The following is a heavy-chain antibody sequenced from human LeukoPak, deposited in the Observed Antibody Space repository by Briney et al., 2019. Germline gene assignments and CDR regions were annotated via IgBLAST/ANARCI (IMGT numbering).Heavy chain of an antibody. CDR2: IYNGVPT. Sequence: PETLSLICTPSGAPITRFYWSWVRQPPGKGLKWIGNIYNGVPTFFNPSLKSRVTLSVDTSKTQFSLQLASVTAADTAVYDCVQTTGWPAFDNWGQGILLTVS. J-gene: IGHJ4*02. CDR1: GAPITRFY. CDR3: VQTTGWPAFDN. D-gene: IGHD6-19*01. V-gene: IGHV4-4*09.